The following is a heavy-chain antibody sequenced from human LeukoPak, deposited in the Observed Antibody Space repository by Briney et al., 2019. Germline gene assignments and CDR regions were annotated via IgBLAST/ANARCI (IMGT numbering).Heavy chain of an antibody. D-gene: IGHD6-13*01. J-gene: IGHJ4*02. CDR1: GFKLGDYG. V-gene: IGHV3-20*04. CDR2: INLNGCST. CDR3: AKRTGIGYSISLDY. Sequence: GGSLRLSCAASGFKLGDYGMTCVRQAPGEGLEWVSGINLNGCSTGYADSVKGRFTISRDNAKNSLYLQMNSLRAQDTAVYYCAKRTGIGYSISLDYWGQGTLVTVSS.